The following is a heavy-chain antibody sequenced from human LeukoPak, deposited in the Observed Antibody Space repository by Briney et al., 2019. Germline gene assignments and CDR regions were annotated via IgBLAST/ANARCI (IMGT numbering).Heavy chain of an antibody. CDR2: IYYSGST. CDR3: ARDKRFFDY. V-gene: IGHV4-59*12. Sequence: SETLSLTCTVSGASISSYYWSWIRQPPGKGLEWIGYIYYSGSTNYNPSLKSRVTFSVDTSKNQFSLKLSSVTAADTAVYYCARDKRFFDYWGQGTLVTVSS. J-gene: IGHJ4*02. CDR1: GASISSYY.